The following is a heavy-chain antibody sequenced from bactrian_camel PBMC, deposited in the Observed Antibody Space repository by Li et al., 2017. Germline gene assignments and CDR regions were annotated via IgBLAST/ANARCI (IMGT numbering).Heavy chain of an antibody. CDR2: IYTGGGDG. CDR1: YTRRPNY. J-gene: IGHJ6*01. V-gene: IGHV3S40*01. Sequence: VQLVESGGGSVQAGGSLRLSCCYTRRPNYVTWFRQGPGNGREGVAGIYTGGGDGYYADAVKGRFTISHDNAKNTAYLQMDNLKPEDTAMYYCAAGKEYLCFTRNMALEPFDYWGQGTQVTVS. D-gene: IGHD7*01. CDR3: AAGKEYLCFTRNMALEPFDY.